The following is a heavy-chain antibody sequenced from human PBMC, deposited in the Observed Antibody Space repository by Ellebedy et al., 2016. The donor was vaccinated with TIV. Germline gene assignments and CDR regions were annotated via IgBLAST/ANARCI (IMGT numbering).Heavy chain of an antibody. CDR1: GGTFSSYA. J-gene: IGHJ6*02. CDR3: ASFCSSTSCYRDYYGMDV. D-gene: IGHD2-2*01. CDR2: IIPIFGTA. Sequence: SVKVSCXASGGTFSSYAISWVRQAPGQGLEWMGGIIPIFGTANYAQKFQGRVTITADESTSTAYMELSSLRSEDTAVYYCASFCSSTSCYRDYYGMDVWGQGTTVTVSS. V-gene: IGHV1-69*13.